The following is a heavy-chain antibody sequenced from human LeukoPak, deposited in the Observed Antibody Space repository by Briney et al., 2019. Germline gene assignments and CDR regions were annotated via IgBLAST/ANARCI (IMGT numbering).Heavy chain of an antibody. V-gene: IGHV3-49*04. CDR3: TRDLYYYDSSGVGENYAFDI. J-gene: IGHJ3*02. CDR2: IRSKAYGGTT. D-gene: IGHD3-22*01. CDR1: GFTFGDYA. Sequence: GGSLRLSCTASGFTFGDYAMSWVRQAPGKGLEWVGFIRSKAYGGTTEYAASVKGRFTISRDDSKSIAYLQMNSLKTEDTAVYYCTRDLYYYDSSGVGENYAFDIWGQGAMVTVSS.